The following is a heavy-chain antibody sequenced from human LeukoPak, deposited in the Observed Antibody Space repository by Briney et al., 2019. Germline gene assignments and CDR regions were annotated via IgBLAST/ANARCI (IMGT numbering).Heavy chain of an antibody. J-gene: IGHJ4*02. V-gene: IGHV3-48*03. D-gene: IGHD3-22*01. CDR3: ARDNGYYDSSGYLARFDY. CDR2: ISSSGSTI. Sequence: GGSLRLSCAASGFTFSSYEMNWVRQAPGKGLELVSYISSSGSTIYYADSVKGRFTISRDNAKNSLYLQMNSLRAEDTAVYYCARDNGYYDSSGYLARFDYWGQGTLVTVSS. CDR1: GFTFSSYE.